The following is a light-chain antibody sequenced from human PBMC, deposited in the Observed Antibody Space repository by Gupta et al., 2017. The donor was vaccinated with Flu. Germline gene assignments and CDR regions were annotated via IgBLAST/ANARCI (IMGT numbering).Light chain of an antibody. V-gene: IGKV3-15*01. CDR1: QSVSSN. CDR3: QQYDDWPPLT. CDR2: GAS. J-gene: IGKJ5*01. Sequence: EIVMTQSPDTLCVSPGERATLSCRASQSVSSNLAWYKHKPGRAPRLLIYGASTRASGIADRFSGSGSGKEFPLTISSRQSEDFAVYYCQQYDDWPPLTFGQGTRLEIK.